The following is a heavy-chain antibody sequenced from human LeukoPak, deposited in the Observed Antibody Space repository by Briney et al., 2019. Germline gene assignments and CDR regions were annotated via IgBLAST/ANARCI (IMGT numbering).Heavy chain of an antibody. J-gene: IGHJ4*02. CDR3: ARVADWNYVFDY. CDR2: IYYSGST. D-gene: IGHD1-7*01. CDR1: GGSISSYY. V-gene: IGHV4-59*12. Sequence: SETLSLTCTVSGGSISSYYWSWIRQPPGKGLEWIGYIYYSGSTNYNPSLKSRVTISVDTSKNQFSLKLSSVTAADTAVYYCARVADWNYVFDYWGQGTLVTVSS.